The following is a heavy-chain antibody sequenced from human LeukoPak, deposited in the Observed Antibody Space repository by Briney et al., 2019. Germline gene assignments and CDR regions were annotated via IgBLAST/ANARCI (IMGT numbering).Heavy chain of an antibody. V-gene: IGHV3-7*03. J-gene: IGHJ4*02. D-gene: IGHD2-15*01. Sequence: GGSLRLSCAASGFTFSTYWMSWVRQAPGKGLEWVANIKQDGSEKYYVDSVKGRITISRDNAKNSLYLQMDSLRAEDTAVYYCARVGCSGGSCYEFDYWGQGTLVTVSS. CDR2: IKQDGSEK. CDR1: GFTFSTYW. CDR3: ARVGCSGGSCYEFDY.